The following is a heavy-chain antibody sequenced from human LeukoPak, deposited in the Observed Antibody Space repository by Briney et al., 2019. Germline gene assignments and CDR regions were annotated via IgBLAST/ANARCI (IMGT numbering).Heavy chain of an antibody. CDR1: GFTFSSYA. Sequence: QPGGSLRLSCAASGFTFSSYAMHWVRQAPGKGLKYVSAISSNGGSTYYANSVKGRFTISRDNSKNTLYLQMGSLRAEYMAVYYCARDERRDGYNYVGLLGHWGQGTLVTVSS. J-gene: IGHJ4*02. D-gene: IGHD5-24*01. CDR3: ARDERRDGYNYVGLLGH. CDR2: ISSNGGST. V-gene: IGHV3-64*01.